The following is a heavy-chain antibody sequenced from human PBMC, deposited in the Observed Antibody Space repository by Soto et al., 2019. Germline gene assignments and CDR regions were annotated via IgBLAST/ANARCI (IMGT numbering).Heavy chain of an antibody. CDR1: GYVFTTYG. CDR2: INTYNGNP. CDR3: AREYVLGTYGGY. V-gene: IGHV1-18*01. Sequence: QIQLVQSGAEVKKPGASVKVSCKASGYVFTTYGISWVRQAPGQGLEWMGWINTYNGNPKYVQNLQGRVIMTTDTSTNTGHMELRSLRSDDTALYYSAREYVLGTYGGYWGQGTLVTVSS. D-gene: IGHD3-10*01. J-gene: IGHJ4*02.